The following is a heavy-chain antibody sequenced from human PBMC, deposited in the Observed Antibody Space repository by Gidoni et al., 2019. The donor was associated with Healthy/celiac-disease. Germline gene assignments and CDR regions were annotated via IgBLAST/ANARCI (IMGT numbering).Heavy chain of an antibody. D-gene: IGHD5-18*01. Sequence: QVQLVESGGGVVQPGRSLRLSCAASGFTFSSYGMHWVRQAPGKGLEWVAVIWYDGSNKYYADSVKGRFTISRDNSKNTLYLQMNSLRAEDTAVYYCAREMGKYSYGYMDYWGQGTLVTVSS. CDR2: IWYDGSNK. J-gene: IGHJ4*02. V-gene: IGHV3-33*01. CDR1: GFTFSSYG. CDR3: AREMGKYSYGYMDY.